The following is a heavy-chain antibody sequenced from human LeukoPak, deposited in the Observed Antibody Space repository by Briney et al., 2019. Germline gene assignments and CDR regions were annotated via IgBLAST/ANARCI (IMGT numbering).Heavy chain of an antibody. D-gene: IGHD6-19*01. Sequence: SETLSLTCAVFGYSISSGYYWGWIRQPPGKGLEWIGSIYHSGSTYYNPSLKSRVSISVDTSKNQFSLKLSSVTAADTAVYYCARDWYGSGRYCDYWGQGTLVTVSS. J-gene: IGHJ4*02. CDR3: ARDWYGSGRYCDY. CDR2: IYHSGST. V-gene: IGHV4-38-2*02. CDR1: GYSISSGYY.